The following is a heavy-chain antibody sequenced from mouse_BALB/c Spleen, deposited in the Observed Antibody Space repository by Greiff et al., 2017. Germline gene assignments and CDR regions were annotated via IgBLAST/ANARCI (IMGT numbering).Heavy chain of an antibody. Sequence: QVQLQQPGAELVKPGASVKMSCKASGYTFTSYNMHWVKQTPGQGLEWIGAIYPGNGDTSYNQKFKGKATLTADKSSSTAYMQLSSLTSEDSAVYYCARRGLNYFDYWGQGTTLTVSS. V-gene: IGHV1-12*01. D-gene: IGHD2-2*01. CDR1: GYTFTSYN. CDR2: IYPGNGDT. J-gene: IGHJ2*01. CDR3: ARRGLNYFDY.